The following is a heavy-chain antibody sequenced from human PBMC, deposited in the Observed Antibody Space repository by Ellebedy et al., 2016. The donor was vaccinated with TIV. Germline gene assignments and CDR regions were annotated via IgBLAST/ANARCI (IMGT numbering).Heavy chain of an antibody. CDR1: GFTFSSYG. CDR3: VKDYGDYVTYHYGMDV. V-gene: IGHV3-30*02. CDR2: IWYDGSDK. D-gene: IGHD4-17*01. Sequence: GESLKISCAASGFTFSSYGMHWVRQAPGKGLEWVAVIWYDGSDKYYADSVKGRFTISRDISKNTLYLQMSSLSAEDTALFYCVKDYGDYVTYHYGMDVWGQGITVTVSS. J-gene: IGHJ6*02.